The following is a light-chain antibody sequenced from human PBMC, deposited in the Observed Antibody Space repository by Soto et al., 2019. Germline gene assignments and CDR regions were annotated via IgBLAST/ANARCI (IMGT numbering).Light chain of an antibody. V-gene: IGLV2-14*01. CDR1: SSDVGGYNY. J-gene: IGLJ2*01. CDR2: EVS. CDR3: SSYTSSSTQV. Sequence: QPALTQPASVSGSPGQSITISCTGTSSDVGGYNYVSWYQQHPGKAPKLMIYEVSNRPSGVSNRFSGSKSGNTASLTISGLQAEDEADYYCSSYTSSSTQVFGGGTKLTV.